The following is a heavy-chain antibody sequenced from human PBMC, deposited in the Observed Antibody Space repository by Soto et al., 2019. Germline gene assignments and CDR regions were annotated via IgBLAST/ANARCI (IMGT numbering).Heavy chain of an antibody. CDR1: GFSLSTIGVG. Sequence: QITLKESGPTLGKPTQTLTLTCTFSGFSLSTIGVGVGWIRQPPGKALEWLPLIYWDDDKRYSPSLKSRLPITKYTAQRHVVLTMTNVDPVDTATYYCARPLYSSSWYLDFWGQGTLVNVSS. CDR3: ARPLYSSSWYLDF. D-gene: IGHD6-13*01. V-gene: IGHV2-5*02. J-gene: IGHJ4*02. CDR2: IYWDDDK.